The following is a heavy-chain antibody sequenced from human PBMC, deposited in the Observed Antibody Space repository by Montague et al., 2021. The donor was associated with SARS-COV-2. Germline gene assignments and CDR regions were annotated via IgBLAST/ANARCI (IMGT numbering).Heavy chain of an antibody. Sequence: SETLSLTCAVYAATISRYDCNWARQPQGTWRGWAGEVSLSESTNSKPALESRVTISVDTTKNQYSLNLSSVTAADTAVYYCVVVPLGPRGRGFDYWGPGTLVAVSS. D-gene: IGHD2-15*01. CDR1: AATISRYD. V-gene: IGHV4-34*08. CDR3: VVVPLGPRGRGFDY. CDR2: VSLSEST. J-gene: IGHJ4*02.